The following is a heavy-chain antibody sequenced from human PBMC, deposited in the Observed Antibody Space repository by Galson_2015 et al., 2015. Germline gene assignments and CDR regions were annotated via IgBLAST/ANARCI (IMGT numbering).Heavy chain of an antibody. CDR2: IVVGSGNT. J-gene: IGHJ6*03. V-gene: IGHV1-58*01. CDR1: GFTFTNSA. CDR3: VAVDCSSTSCHFYYHCHMDV. D-gene: IGHD2-2*01. Sequence: SVKVSCKASGFTFTNSAVQWVRQARGQRLEWIGWIVVGSGNTNYAQKFQERVTITRDMSTSTAYMELSSLRYEDTAVYYCVAVDCSSTSCHFYYHCHMDVWGKGTTVTVSS.